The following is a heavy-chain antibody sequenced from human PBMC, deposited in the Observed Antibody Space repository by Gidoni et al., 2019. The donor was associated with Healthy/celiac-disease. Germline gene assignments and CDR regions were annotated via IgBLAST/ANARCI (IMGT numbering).Heavy chain of an antibody. J-gene: IGHJ4*02. Sequence: EVQLVESGGGLVKPGGSLRLSCAASGFTFISYSMNWVRQAPGKGLEWVSSISSSSSYIYYADSVKGRFTISRDNAKNSLYLQMNSLRAEDTAVYYCARDFGDYGDYEGQFDYWGQGTLVTVSS. V-gene: IGHV3-21*01. CDR2: ISSSSSYI. D-gene: IGHD4-17*01. CDR3: ARDFGDYGDYEGQFDY. CDR1: GFTFISYS.